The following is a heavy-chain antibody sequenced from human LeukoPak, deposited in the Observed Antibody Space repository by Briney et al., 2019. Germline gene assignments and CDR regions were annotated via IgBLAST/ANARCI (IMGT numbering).Heavy chain of an antibody. CDR2: ISPSGGST. CDR3: ARDNSVRDEAWWFNP. CDR1: GYTFTSNY. D-gene: IGHD5-24*01. Sequence: ASVKVSCKAFGYTFTSNYMHWVRQAPGQGPEWMGVISPSGGSTTYALKFQGRAALTRDMSTSTDYLELSSLRSEDTAVYYCARDNSVRDEAWWFNPWGQGTLVTVSS. J-gene: IGHJ5*02. V-gene: IGHV1-46*01.